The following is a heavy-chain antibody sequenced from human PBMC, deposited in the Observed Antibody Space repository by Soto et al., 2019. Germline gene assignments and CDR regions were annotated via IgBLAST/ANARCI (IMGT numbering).Heavy chain of an antibody. CDR3: ARDVYPGTSSLYFDAFDI. D-gene: IGHD6-13*01. V-gene: IGHV3-7*05. CDR2: IRKDGSKT. CDR1: GFTFCSDW. Sequence: GGSLRLSCAASGFTFCSDWMTWVRPAPGKGLEWVANIRKDGSKTSYLDSVRGRFTISRDNAQSSLYLQMDSLRAEDTALYYCARDVYPGTSSLYFDAFDIWGQGTMVTVSS. J-gene: IGHJ3*02.